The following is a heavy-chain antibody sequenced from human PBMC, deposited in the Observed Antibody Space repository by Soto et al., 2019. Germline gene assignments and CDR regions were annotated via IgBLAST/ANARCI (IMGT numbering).Heavy chain of an antibody. CDR1: GYTFSNFG. D-gene: IGHD1-26*01. CDR2: ITPYNGNA. V-gene: IGHV1-18*04. CDR3: ARARMYSGAYHDY. Sequence: ASVKVSCKASGYTFSNFGINWVRQAPGQGLEWMGWITPYNGNANYAQKYQDRLTVTTXTXXNXXXLXLXXLRXDXTAVYFCARARMYSGAYHDYWGQGTLVTVSS. J-gene: IGHJ4*02.